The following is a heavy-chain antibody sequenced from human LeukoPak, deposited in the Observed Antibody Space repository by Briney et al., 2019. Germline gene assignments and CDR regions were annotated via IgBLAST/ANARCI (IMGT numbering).Heavy chain of an antibody. Sequence: SETLSLTCTVSGGSISSSSYYWGWIRQLPGKGLEWIGSIYYSGSTYYNPSLKSRVTISVDTSKNQFSLKLSSVTAADTAVYYCARGYGDSPEGLDPWGQGTLVIVSS. CDR3: ARGYGDSPEGLDP. D-gene: IGHD4-17*01. V-gene: IGHV4-39*07. CDR2: IYYSGST. CDR1: GGSISSSSYY. J-gene: IGHJ5*02.